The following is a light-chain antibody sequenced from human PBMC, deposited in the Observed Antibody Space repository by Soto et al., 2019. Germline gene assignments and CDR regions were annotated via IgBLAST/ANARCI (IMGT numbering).Light chain of an antibody. J-gene: IGKJ5*01. V-gene: IGKV3-20*01. CDR2: GAS. Sequence: EIVLTQSPGTLSLTPGERATLSCRASQSISSSYLAWYQQKPGQAPRFLIYGASNRATGIPDRFSGSGSGTDFTLTISRLEPGDFAVYYCQQYGSSPITFGQGTRLEIK. CDR3: QQYGSSPIT. CDR1: QSISSSY.